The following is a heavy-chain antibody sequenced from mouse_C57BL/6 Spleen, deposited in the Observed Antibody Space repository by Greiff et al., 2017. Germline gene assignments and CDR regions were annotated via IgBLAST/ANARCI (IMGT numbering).Heavy chain of an antibody. CDR1: GYTFTDYY. V-gene: IGHV1-26*01. CDR3: AREGTLTRAMDY. Sequence: SGPELVKPGASVKISCKASGYTFTDYYMNWVKQSHGKSLEWIGDINPNNGGTSYNQKFKGKATLTVDKSSSTAYMELRSLTSEDSAVYYCAREGTLTRAMDYWGQGTSVTVSS. J-gene: IGHJ4*01. D-gene: IGHD1-1*01. CDR2: INPNNGGT.